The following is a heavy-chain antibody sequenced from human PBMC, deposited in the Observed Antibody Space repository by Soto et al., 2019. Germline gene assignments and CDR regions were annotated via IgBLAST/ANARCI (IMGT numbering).Heavy chain of an antibody. CDR3: ARGGGPYVWFNEF. CDR1: GGLFSSFA. CDR2: IIPVFGTT. V-gene: IGHV1-69*01. D-gene: IGHD3-16*01. Sequence: QEQLVQSGPEVKKPGSSVKVSCKDSGGLFSSFAISWVRQAPGQGLEWLGGIIPVFGTTNYAEKFQDRVTITADESTNTAYMELSSLTSGDTAMYYCARGGGPYVWFNEFWGQGTLVTVS. J-gene: IGHJ4*02.